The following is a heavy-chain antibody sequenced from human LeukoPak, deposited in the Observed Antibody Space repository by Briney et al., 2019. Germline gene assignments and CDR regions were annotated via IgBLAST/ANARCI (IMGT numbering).Heavy chain of an antibody. CDR1: GYTFSSYG. J-gene: IGHJ5*01. Sequence: ASVKVSCKASGYTFSSYGISWVRQAPGQGLEWMGWISAYNGNTNSAQKLPGRVTMTTDTSTSTAYMELRSLTSDDTAVYYCARDYGSRHNWFDSWGQGTLVTVSS. CDR2: ISAYNGNT. V-gene: IGHV1-18*01. CDR3: ARDYGSRHNWFDS. D-gene: IGHD3-10*01.